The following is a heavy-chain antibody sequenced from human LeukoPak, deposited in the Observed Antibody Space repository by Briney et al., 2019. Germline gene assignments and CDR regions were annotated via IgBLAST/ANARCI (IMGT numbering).Heavy chain of an antibody. D-gene: IGHD3-3*01. V-gene: IGHV4-34*01. J-gene: IGHJ4*02. Sequence: SETLSLTXAVYGGSFSGYYWSWIRQSPGKGLEWLGEINHSGSTNYNPSLKSRVTISEDTSKNQFSLKLSSVTAADTAVYYCARGGSVYYDFWSGRFDYWGQGTLVTASS. CDR3: ARGGSVYYDFWSGRFDY. CDR2: INHSGST. CDR1: GGSFSGYY.